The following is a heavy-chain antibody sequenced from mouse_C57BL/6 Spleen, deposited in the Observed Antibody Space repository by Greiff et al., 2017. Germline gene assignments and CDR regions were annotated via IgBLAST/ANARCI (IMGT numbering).Heavy chain of an antibody. V-gene: IGHV5-9*04. D-gene: IGHD3-2*01. J-gene: IGHJ3*01. Sequence: EVKLVESGGGLVKPGGSLKLSCAASGFTFSSYTMSWVRQTPEKRLEWVATISGGGGNTYYPDSVKGRFTISRDNAKNTLYLQMSSLRSEDTAVYCGAWHETGRATGFAYWGQGTLVTVSA. CDR2: ISGGGGNT. CDR3: AWHETGRATGFAY. CDR1: GFTFSSYT.